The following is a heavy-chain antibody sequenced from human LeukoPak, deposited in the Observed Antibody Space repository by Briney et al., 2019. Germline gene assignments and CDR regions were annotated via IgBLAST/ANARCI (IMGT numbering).Heavy chain of an antibody. CDR2: IDYSGTT. CDR3: SRYSGSQGWFDP. J-gene: IGHJ5*02. Sequence: SETLSLTCAVSGYSISRSNWWGWIRQPPGKGLEWTGYIDYSGTTYYSPSLKSRVTMSVDTTKNQFSLKLHSVSAVDTAVYYCSRYSGSQGWFDPWGQGTLVTVSS. D-gene: IGHD1-26*01. V-gene: IGHV4-28*01. CDR1: GYSISRSNW.